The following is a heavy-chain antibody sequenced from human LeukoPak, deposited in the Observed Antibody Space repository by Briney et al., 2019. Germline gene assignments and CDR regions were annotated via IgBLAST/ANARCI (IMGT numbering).Heavy chain of an antibody. V-gene: IGHV1-8*03. CDR1: GYTFTDYD. CDR3: ARGDFGETNTAFDV. Sequence: GASVKVSCKTSGYTFTDYDVHWVRQAPGQGLEWMGWINPNSASTNYAQRLQGRVTFTRDTSLSIAYMELSSLTSEDAAVYFCARGDFGETNTAFDVWGQGKLAAVSS. D-gene: IGHD4-17*01. J-gene: IGHJ3*01. CDR2: INPNSAST.